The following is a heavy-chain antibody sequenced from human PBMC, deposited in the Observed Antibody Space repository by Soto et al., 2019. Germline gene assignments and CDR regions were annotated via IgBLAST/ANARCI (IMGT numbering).Heavy chain of an antibody. Sequence: SVKVSCKASGGTFSSYAISWVRQAPGQGLEWMGGIIPIFGTANYAQKFQGRVTITADESTSTAYMELSSLRSEDTAVYYCARRVDSSGWYWHFDYWGQGTLVTVSS. CDR3: ARRVDSSGWYWHFDY. J-gene: IGHJ4*02. V-gene: IGHV1-69*13. CDR2: IIPIFGTA. CDR1: GGTFSSYA. D-gene: IGHD6-19*01.